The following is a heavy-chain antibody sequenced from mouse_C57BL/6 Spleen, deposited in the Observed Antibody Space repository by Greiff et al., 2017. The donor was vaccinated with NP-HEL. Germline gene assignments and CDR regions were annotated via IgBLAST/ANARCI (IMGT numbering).Heavy chain of an antibody. CDR2: IYPGDGDT. V-gene: IGHV1-80*01. D-gene: IGHD1-1*01. Sequence: VQLQQSGAELVKPGASVKISCKASGYAFSSYWMNWVKQRPGQGLEWIGQIYPGDGDTNYNGKFKGKATLTADKSSSTAYMQLSSLTSEDSAVYFCARYPYGSSYIWYFDVWGTGTTVTVSS. CDR3: ARYPYGSSYIWYFDV. J-gene: IGHJ1*03. CDR1: GYAFSSYW.